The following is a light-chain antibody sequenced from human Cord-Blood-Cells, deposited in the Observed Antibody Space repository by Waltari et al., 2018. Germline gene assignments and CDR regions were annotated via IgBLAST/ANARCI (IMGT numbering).Light chain of an antibody. Sequence: QSALTQPASVSGSPGQSITISCTGPRRDVRSYNLVPWYQQHPGKAPKLMIYEGSKRPSGVSNRFSGSKSGNTASLTIAGLQAEDEADYYCCSYAGSSTYVFGTGTKVTVL. V-gene: IGLV2-23*01. CDR2: EGS. CDR1: RRDVRSYNL. CDR3: CSYAGSSTYV. J-gene: IGLJ1*01.